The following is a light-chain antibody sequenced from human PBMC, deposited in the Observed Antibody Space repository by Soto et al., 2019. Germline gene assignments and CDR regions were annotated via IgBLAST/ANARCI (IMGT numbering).Light chain of an antibody. Sequence: QSVLTQPPSASGSPGQSVTISCTGTSSDVGRYNYVSWYQHHPGKAPKLIIYDVSQRPSGVPDRFSGSKSGNTASLTVSGLQAEDEADYYCNSYADSNTYVFGTGTKGTVL. CDR2: DVS. CDR3: NSYADSNTYV. CDR1: SSDVGRYNY. V-gene: IGLV2-8*01. J-gene: IGLJ1*01.